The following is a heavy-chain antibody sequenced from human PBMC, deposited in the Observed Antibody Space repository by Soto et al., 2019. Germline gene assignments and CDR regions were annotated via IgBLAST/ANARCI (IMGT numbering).Heavy chain of an antibody. CDR3: ATGSRRYSSAPRFDFEY. D-gene: IGHD5-18*01. CDR1: GGIFSSNA. Sequence: QVQLVQSVAEVKKPGSSVKVSCQASGGIFSSNAISWVRQAPGQGLEWMGGILPIFDTTHYAQKFQGRVTITADESTSTAYMELSSLKSEDTALYYCATGSRRYSSAPRFDFEYWGQGTLVTVSS. J-gene: IGHJ4*02. CDR2: ILPIFDTT. V-gene: IGHV1-69*01.